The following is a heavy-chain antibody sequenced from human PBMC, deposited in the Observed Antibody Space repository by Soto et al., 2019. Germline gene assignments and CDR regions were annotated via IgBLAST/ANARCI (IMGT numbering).Heavy chain of an antibody. CDR3: AIRASYYDSSGYFDY. D-gene: IGHD3-22*01. CDR2: INSDGSST. Sequence: GGSLKLSCAASGFTFSSYWMHWVRQAPGKGLVWVSRINSDGSSTSYADSVKGRFTISRDNAKNTLYLQMNSLRAEDTAVYYCAIRASYYDSSGYFDYWGQGTLVTVSS. J-gene: IGHJ4*02. CDR1: GFTFSSYW. V-gene: IGHV3-74*01.